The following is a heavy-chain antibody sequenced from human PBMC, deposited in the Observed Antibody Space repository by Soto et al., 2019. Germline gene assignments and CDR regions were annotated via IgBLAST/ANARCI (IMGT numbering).Heavy chain of an antibody. CDR3: AKDKVYSNYEHYFDY. CDR2: ISWHSGNL. V-gene: IGHV3-9*01. D-gene: IGHD4-4*01. Sequence: EVQLVESGGGLVQPGRSLRLSCAASGFSFENYAMHWVRQAPGKGLEWVSGISWHSGNLGYADSVRGPFTISRDNAKNSLYLQMNSLRPEDTGLYYCAKDKVYSNYEHYFDYWGQGTLVTVSS. J-gene: IGHJ4*02. CDR1: GFSFENYA.